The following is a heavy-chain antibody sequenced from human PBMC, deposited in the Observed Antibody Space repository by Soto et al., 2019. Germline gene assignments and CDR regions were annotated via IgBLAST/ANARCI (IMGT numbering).Heavy chain of an antibody. Sequence: ASVKVSCKASGYTFTSDYMHWVRQAPGQGLEWMGIINPSGGSTSYAQKFQGRVTMTRDTSTSTVYMELSSLRSEDTAVYYCARVGPVGTEFDYWGQGTLVTVSS. V-gene: IGHV1-46*01. J-gene: IGHJ4*02. CDR1: GYTFTSDY. D-gene: IGHD1-26*01. CDR2: INPSGGST. CDR3: ARVGPVGTEFDY.